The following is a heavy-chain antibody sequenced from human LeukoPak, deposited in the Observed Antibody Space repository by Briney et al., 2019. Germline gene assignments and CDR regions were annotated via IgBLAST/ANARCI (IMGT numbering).Heavy chain of an antibody. V-gene: IGHV3-23*01. CDR2: ISGSGGST. J-gene: IGHJ6*02. CDR3: ARATSGLDV. Sequence: GGSLRLSCAASGFTFSSYAISWVRQAPGKGLEWVSAISGSGGSTYYADSVKGRLTISRDNSKNTLYLQMNSLRAGDTAVYYCARATSGLDVWGQGTTVTVSS. CDR1: GFTFSSYA.